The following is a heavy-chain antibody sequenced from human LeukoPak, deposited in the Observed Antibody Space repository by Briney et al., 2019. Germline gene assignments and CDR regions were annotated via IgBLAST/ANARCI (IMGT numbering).Heavy chain of an antibody. D-gene: IGHD6-13*01. V-gene: IGHV1-24*01. CDR1: GYTLTELS. CDR3: ATPTPVSSSWYQAFDI. CDR2: FDPEDGET. J-gene: IGHJ3*02. Sequence: ASVKVSCKVSGYTLTELSMHWVRQAPGKGLEWMGGFDPEDGETIYAQKFQGRVTMTEDTSTDTAYMELSSLRSEDTAVYYCATPTPVSSSWYQAFDIWGQGTMVTVSS.